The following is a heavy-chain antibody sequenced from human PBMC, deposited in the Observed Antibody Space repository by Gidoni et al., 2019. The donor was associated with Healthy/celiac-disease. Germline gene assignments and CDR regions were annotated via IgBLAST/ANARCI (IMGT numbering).Heavy chain of an antibody. CDR2: IYYSGST. CDR1: GGSISSYY. D-gene: IGHD2-21*02. CDR3: AGWGKGDYP. V-gene: IGHV4-59*01. J-gene: IGHJ5*02. Sequence: QVQLQESGPGLVKPSETLSLTCTVSGGSISSYYWSWIRPPPGKGLEWIGYIYYSGSTNYNPSLKSRVTISVDTSKNQFSLKRSSVTAADTAVYYCAGWGKGDYPWGQGTLVTVSS.